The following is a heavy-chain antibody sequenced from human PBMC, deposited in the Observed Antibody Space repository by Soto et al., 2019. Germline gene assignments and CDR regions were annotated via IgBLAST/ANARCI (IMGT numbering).Heavy chain of an antibody. V-gene: IGHV4-59*01. Sequence: SETLSLTCTVSGGSISSYYWSWIRQPPGKGLEWIGYIYYRGSTNYNPSLKSRVTISVDTSKNQFSLKLSSVSAADTAVYYCAKMVRGFQYYYYYYFMDVWGKGTTVTVSS. J-gene: IGHJ6*03. CDR1: GGSISSYY. CDR3: AKMVRGFQYYYYYYFMDV. CDR2: IYYRGST. D-gene: IGHD3-10*01.